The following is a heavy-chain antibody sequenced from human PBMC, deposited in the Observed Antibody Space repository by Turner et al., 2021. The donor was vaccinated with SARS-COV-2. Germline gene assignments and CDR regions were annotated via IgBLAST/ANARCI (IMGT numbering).Heavy chain of an antibody. CDR2: ISYDGSNK. J-gene: IGHJ4*02. CDR1: GFTFSSYA. Sequence: QVQLVESGGGVVQPGRSLRLSCAASGFTFSSYAMHWVRQDPGRGLEWVAVISYDGSNKYYADSVKGRFTISRDNSKNTLYLQMNSLRAEDTAVYYCARDVEAGTSTVTVFDYWGQGTLVTVSS. CDR3: ARDVEAGTSTVTVFDY. V-gene: IGHV3-30*04. D-gene: IGHD4-17*01.